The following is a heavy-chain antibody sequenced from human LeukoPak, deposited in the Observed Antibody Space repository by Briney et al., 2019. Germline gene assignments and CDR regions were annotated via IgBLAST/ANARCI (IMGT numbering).Heavy chain of an antibody. Sequence: ASVKVSCKASGYTFTSYYMHWVRQAPGQGLEWMGIINPSGGSTSYAQKFQGRVTMTRDTSTSTVYMELSSLRFEDTAVYYCARAGRITMVRGVIIDYMDVWGKGTTVTVSS. J-gene: IGHJ6*03. CDR1: GYTFTSYY. CDR2: INPSGGST. CDR3: ARAGRITMVRGVIIDYMDV. V-gene: IGHV1-46*01. D-gene: IGHD3-10*01.